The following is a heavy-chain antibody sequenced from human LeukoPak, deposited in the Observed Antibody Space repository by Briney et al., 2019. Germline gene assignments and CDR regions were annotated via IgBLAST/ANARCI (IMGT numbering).Heavy chain of an antibody. CDR2: ISSSGSTI. Sequence: GGSLRPSCAASGFTFSSYEMNWVRQAPGKGLEWVSYISSSGSTIYYADSVKGRFTISRDNAKNSLYLQMNSLRAEDTAVYYCAREDSSGWYFDYWGQGTLVTVSS. D-gene: IGHD6-19*01. J-gene: IGHJ4*02. CDR1: GFTFSSYE. V-gene: IGHV3-48*03. CDR3: AREDSSGWYFDY.